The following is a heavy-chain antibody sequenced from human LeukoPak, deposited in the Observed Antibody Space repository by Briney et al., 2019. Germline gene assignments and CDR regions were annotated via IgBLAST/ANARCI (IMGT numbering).Heavy chain of an antibody. V-gene: IGHV3-11*04. Sequence: GGSLRLSCAASGFTFSDYYMSWIRQAPGKGLEWVSYISSSGSTIYYADSVKGRFTISRDNAKNSLYLQMNSLRAEDTAMYYCARYSNYYNWFDPWGQGTLVTVSS. CDR1: GFTFSDYY. CDR2: ISSSGSTI. J-gene: IGHJ5*02. CDR3: ARYSNYYNWFDP. D-gene: IGHD4-11*01.